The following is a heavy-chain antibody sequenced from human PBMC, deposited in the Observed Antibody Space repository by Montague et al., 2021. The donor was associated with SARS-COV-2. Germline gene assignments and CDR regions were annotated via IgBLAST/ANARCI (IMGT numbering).Heavy chain of an antibody. CDR2: IKTKTDGGTT. D-gene: IGHD5-12*01. Sequence: SLRLSCAASGFTFSDVWMSWVRQAPGEGLEWVGRIKTKTDGGTTDYAAPVKGRFTISRDDSKNTLYLQMNSLKTEDTAVYYCTTDLSGYDSLDLWGRGTLVTVSS. J-gene: IGHJ2*01. CDR1: GFTFSDVW. V-gene: IGHV3-15*01. CDR3: TTDLSGYDSLDL.